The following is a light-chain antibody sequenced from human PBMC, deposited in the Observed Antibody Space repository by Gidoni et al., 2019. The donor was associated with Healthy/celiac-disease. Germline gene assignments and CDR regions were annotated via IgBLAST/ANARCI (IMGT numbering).Light chain of an antibody. V-gene: IGLV2-8*01. CDR1: SSDVGGYNY. CDR3: SSYAGSIHYV. Sequence: QSALTQPPSASGSPGPSVTISCTGTSSDVGGYNYVSWYQQHPGKAPKLMIYEVSKRPSGVPDRFSGSKSGNTASLTVSGLQAEDEADYYCSSYAGSIHYVFGTGTKVTVL. J-gene: IGLJ1*01. CDR2: EVS.